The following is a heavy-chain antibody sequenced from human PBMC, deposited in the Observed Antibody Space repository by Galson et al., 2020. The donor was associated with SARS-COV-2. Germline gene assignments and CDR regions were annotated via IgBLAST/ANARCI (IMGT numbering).Heavy chain of an antibody. D-gene: IGHD3-22*01. Sequence: GGSLRLSCAASGFTFSSYGMHWVRQAPGKGLEWVAVIWYDGSNKYYADSVKGRFTISRDNSKNTLYLQMNSLRAEDTAVYYCARVYYYDSSGYYYPSPRYYYYGMDVWGQGTTVTVSS. J-gene: IGHJ6*02. V-gene: IGHV3-33*01. CDR3: ARVYYYDSSGYYYPSPRYYYYGMDV. CDR1: GFTFSSYG. CDR2: IWYDGSNK.